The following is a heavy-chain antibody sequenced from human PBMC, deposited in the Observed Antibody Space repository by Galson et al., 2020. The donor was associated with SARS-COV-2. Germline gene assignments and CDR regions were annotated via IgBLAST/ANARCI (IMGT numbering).Heavy chain of an antibody. J-gene: IGHJ1*01. CDR2: INTYNGKT. D-gene: IGHD5-18*01. Sequence: ASVTVSCKTSGYTFATYGINWVRQAPGQGLQWMGWINTYNGKTNYAQKLEDRAAMTTDTSTSTVYMELRSLRSDDTAVYYCARASGYTYGYGYLQHWGQGTLVIVSS. CDR3: ARASGYTYGYGYLQH. V-gene: IGHV1-18*01. CDR1: GYTFATYG.